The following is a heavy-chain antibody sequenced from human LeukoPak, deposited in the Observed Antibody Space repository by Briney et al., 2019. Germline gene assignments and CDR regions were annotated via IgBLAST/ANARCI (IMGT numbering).Heavy chain of an antibody. V-gene: IGHV3-21*01. CDR1: GLTFSANT. D-gene: IGHD2-15*01. Sequence: PGGSLGFSVPASGLTFSANTLAWVRQAPGKGLEWVSSISTSSSYIYYADSVKGRFTISRDNAKNSLYLQMNSLRAEDTAVYYCAASSGTNDSWGQGTLVTVSS. CDR2: ISTSSSYI. CDR3: AASSGTNDS. J-gene: IGHJ5*01.